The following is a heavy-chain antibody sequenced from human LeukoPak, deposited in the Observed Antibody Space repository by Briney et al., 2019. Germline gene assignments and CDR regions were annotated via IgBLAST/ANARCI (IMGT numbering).Heavy chain of an antibody. CDR1: GFTFSSYA. CDR3: AKSYGSGSYYNPVYFDF. Sequence: GGSLRLSCAASGFTFSSYAMHWVRQAPGKGLEWVAVISYDGSNKYYADSVKGRFTISRDNSKNTLYLQMNSLRAEDTAVYYCAKSYGSGSYYNPVYFDFWGQGALVTVSS. D-gene: IGHD3-10*01. CDR2: ISYDGSNK. J-gene: IGHJ4*02. V-gene: IGHV3-30-3*02.